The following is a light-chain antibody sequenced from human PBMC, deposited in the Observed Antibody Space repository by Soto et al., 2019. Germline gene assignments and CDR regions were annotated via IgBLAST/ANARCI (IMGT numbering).Light chain of an antibody. Sequence: EIVLTQSPATLSLSPGERATLSCRASQSVSSTYLIWYQQKPGQAPRLLICAASSRATGIPARFSGSGSGTDFTLTISSLEPEDFEVYYCQHRSEWPVSFGQGTRLEIK. CDR3: QHRSEWPVS. V-gene: IGKV3-11*01. CDR1: QSVSSTY. J-gene: IGKJ5*01. CDR2: AAS.